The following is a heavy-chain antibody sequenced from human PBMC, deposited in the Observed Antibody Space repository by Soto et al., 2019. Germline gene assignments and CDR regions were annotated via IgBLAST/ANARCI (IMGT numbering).Heavy chain of an antibody. Sequence: KTSETLSLTCTVSGGSISDYYWTWIRQPPGKGLEWIGYAHSSGSTSYKTSLKSRVTISVDTSKNHFSLKLSSVTAADTAMYYCARGRYDWGNYSVDYWGQGTLVTVSS. V-gene: IGHV4-59*01. CDR1: GGSISDYY. D-gene: IGHD3-16*01. J-gene: IGHJ4*02. CDR2: AHSSGST. CDR3: ARGRYDWGNYSVDY.